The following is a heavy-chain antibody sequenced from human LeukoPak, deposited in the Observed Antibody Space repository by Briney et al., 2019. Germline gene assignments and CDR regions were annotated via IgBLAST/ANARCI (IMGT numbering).Heavy chain of an antibody. CDR1: GASISSGGYY. Sequence: SETLCLTCTVSGASISSGGYYWSSIRQPPGKGLEWIAYIYDSRSTSYSPSLKSRLTISVDTSKNQFSLKLSSVTAADTAVYYCARDGDDSGYFDYWGQGTLVTVSS. CDR3: ARDGDDSGYFDY. D-gene: IGHD1-1*01. J-gene: IGHJ4*02. V-gene: IGHV4-30-4*01. CDR2: IYDSRST.